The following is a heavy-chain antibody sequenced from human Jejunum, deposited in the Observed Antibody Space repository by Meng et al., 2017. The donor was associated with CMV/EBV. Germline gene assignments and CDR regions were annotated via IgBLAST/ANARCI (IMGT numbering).Heavy chain of an antibody. D-gene: IGHD1-14*01. Sequence: VSGDSISSGDYFWSWIRQSPGKGLEWIGYIYHTGNAYYNPSLKSRITISVDMSKNQISLKLTSVTAADTAVYYCARAGGTASWFDPWGQRTLVTVSS. V-gene: IGHV4-30-4*08. CDR2: IYHTGNA. J-gene: IGHJ5*02. CDR3: ARAGGTASWFDP. CDR1: GDSISSGDYF.